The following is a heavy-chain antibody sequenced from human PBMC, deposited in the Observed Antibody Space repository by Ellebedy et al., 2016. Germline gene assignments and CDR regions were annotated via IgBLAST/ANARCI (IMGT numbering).Heavy chain of an antibody. CDR2: INPSGGST. D-gene: IGHD2-2*01. V-gene: IGHV1-46*01. CDR3: VRDRIGDCSSIGCYVIDS. J-gene: IGHJ4*02. Sequence: ASVKVSCXASGKFFTSYFIHWVRQAPGQGLEWMGLINPSGGSTRYAQKFQGRVAMTRDTSTSTVYLELSSLRPEDTAVYYCVRDRIGDCSSIGCYVIDSWGQGTLVTVSS. CDR1: GKFFTSYF.